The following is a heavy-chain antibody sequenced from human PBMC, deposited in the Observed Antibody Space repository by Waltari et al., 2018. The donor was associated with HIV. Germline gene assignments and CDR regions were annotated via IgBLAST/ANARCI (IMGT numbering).Heavy chain of an antibody. V-gene: IGHV4-39*02. D-gene: IGHD6-13*01. CDR1: VGSINTASYY. J-gene: IGHJ4*02. Sequence: LQLQASGPGLVKPSETLSLTCAVSVGSINTASYYWVWIRQHPGKGGEWIGSIYYSGSTFNNPALRGRVTISVDTSKNRFSLKLSSVTAADTAVYYCARRYSTTSHPGGAGYFDHWGQGTLVTVSS. CDR2: IYYSGST. CDR3: ARRYSTTSHPGGAGYFDH.